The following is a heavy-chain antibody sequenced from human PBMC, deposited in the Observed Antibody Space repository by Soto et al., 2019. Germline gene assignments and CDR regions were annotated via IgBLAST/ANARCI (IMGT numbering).Heavy chain of an antibody. D-gene: IGHD2-15*01. V-gene: IGHV1-69*02. Sequence: QVQLVQSGAEVKKPGSSVKVSCKASGGTFSSYTISWVRQAPGQGLEWMGRIIPILGIANYAQKFQGRVTITADKPTSTAYMELSSLRSEDTAVYYCASPNEEFCSGGSCYPLDYWGQGTLVTVPS. CDR3: ASPNEEFCSGGSCYPLDY. J-gene: IGHJ4*02. CDR1: GGTFSSYT. CDR2: IIPILGIA.